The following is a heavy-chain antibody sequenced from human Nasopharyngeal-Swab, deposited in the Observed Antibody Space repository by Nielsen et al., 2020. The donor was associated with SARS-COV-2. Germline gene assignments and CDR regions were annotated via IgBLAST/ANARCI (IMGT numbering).Heavy chain of an antibody. V-gene: IGHV3-30*18. D-gene: IGHD3-10*01. CDR3: AKPRDGGYGSPFDY. CDR2: ISYDGSNK. Sequence: GESLKISCAASGFTFSSYGMHWVRQAPGKGLEWVAVISYDGSNKYYADSVKGRFTISRDNSKNTLYLQMNSLRAEDTAVYYCAKPRDGGYGSPFDYWGQGTLVTVS. CDR1: GFTFSSYG. J-gene: IGHJ4*02.